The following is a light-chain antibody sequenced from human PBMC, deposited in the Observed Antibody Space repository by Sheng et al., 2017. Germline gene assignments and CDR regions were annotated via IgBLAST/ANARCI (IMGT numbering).Light chain of an antibody. Sequence: SYVLTQPPSVSVAPGQTARITCGGNNIGSKGVHWYQQKPGQAPVLVIYDDSDRPSGIPERFSGSNSGNTATLTISGVEAGDEADYYCQVWDISSEVVFGGGTKLTVL. V-gene: IGLV3-21*02. CDR1: NIGSKG. J-gene: IGLJ2*01. CDR3: QVWDISSEVV. CDR2: DDS.